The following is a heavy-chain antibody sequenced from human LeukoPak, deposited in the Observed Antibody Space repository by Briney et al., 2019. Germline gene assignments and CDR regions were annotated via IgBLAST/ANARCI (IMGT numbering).Heavy chain of an antibody. V-gene: IGHV3-30*14. CDR3: ARGTSSGYFQLYFDY. D-gene: IGHD3-22*01. CDR1: GFTFSSYV. Sequence: GGSLRLSCAASGFTFSSYVMHWVRQAPGKGLEWVAIISYDGSNEYYADSVKGRFTISRDNSKNTLYLQMNSLRGEDTAVYYCARGTSSGYFQLYFDYWGQGTLVTVSS. CDR2: ISYDGSNE. J-gene: IGHJ4*02.